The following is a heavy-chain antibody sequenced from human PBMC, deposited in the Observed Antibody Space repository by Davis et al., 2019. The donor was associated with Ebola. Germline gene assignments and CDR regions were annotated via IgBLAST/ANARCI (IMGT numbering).Heavy chain of an antibody. CDR2: IIPIFGTA. Sequence: SVKVSCKASGGTFSSYAISWVRQAPGQGLEWMGGIIPIFGTANYAQKFQGRVTITADKSTSTAYMELSSLRSEDTAVYYCARSAIPSPTWNYGMDVWGQGTTVTVSS. CDR1: GGTFSSYA. J-gene: IGHJ6*02. CDR3: ARSAIPSPTWNYGMDV. V-gene: IGHV1-69*06. D-gene: IGHD2/OR15-2a*01.